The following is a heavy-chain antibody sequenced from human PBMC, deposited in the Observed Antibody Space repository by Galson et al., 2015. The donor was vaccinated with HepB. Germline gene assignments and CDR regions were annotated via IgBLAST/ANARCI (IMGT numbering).Heavy chain of an antibody. CDR3: AREGYCTSAGCGRFFDY. J-gene: IGHJ4*02. CDR1: GFTFSDHY. Sequence: SLRLSCAASGFTFSDHYMDWVRQAPGKGLEWVGRTRNKGNSYNTEYAASVKGRFTISREESKNSLYLQMNSLKTEDTAVYYCAREGYCTSAGCGRFFDYWGQGTLVTVSS. D-gene: IGHD2-2*01. V-gene: IGHV3-72*01. CDR2: TRNKGNSYNT.